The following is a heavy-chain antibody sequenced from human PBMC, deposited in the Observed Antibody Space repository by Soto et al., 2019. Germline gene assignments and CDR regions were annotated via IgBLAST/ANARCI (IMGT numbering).Heavy chain of an antibody. J-gene: IGHJ4*02. CDR1: GFTFSSYS. CDR3: ARDASYCGGDCYSGDY. V-gene: IGHV3-21*01. D-gene: IGHD2-21*02. CDR2: ISSSSSYI. Sequence: ESGGGLVKPGGSLRLSCAASGFTFSSYSVNWVRQAPGKGLEWVSSISSSSSYIYYADSVKGRFTISRDNAKNSLYLQMNSLRAEDTAVYYCARDASYCGGDCYSGDYWGQGTLVTVSS.